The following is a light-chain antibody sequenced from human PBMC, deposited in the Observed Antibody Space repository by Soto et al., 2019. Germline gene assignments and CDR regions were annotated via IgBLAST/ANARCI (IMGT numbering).Light chain of an antibody. CDR1: SSNIGAGYD. V-gene: IGLV1-40*01. CDR2: DNS. J-gene: IGLJ3*02. CDR3: QSYDSSLSCWV. Sequence: QPVLTQPPSVSGAPGQRVTISCTGSSSNIGAGYDVHWYQQLPGTAPKLLIYDNSNRPSGVPDRFSGSKSGTSASLAITGLQAEDEADYYGQSYDSSLSCWVFGGGTKLTVL.